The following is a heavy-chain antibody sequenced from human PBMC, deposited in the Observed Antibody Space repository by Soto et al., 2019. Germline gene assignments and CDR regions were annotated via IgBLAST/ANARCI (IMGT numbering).Heavy chain of an antibody. D-gene: IGHD1-26*01. CDR2: VSAYNRNT. CDR3: ARERRWEPLPY. Sequence: QVQLVQSGPEVKKPGASVKVSCKGSGYTFSNYGVTWVRQAPGQGLERLGWVSAYNRNTDYAQKFEDRATMTIDTSTNTAYLELRGLTPDDTAVYYFARERRWEPLPYWGQGTL. J-gene: IGHJ4*02. V-gene: IGHV1-18*01. CDR1: GYTFSNYG.